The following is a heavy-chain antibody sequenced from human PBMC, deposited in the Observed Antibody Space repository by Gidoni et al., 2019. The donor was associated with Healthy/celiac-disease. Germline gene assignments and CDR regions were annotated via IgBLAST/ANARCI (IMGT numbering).Heavy chain of an antibody. Sequence: QVQLVESGGVVVQPGRSLTLSCAASGFHFSSYGMHCVRQAPGKGLEWVEFRWYDGSNKYYADSVKGRFTISRDNSKNTLYLQMNSLRAEDTAVYYCAREMSDYDEYGGVVYWGQGTLVTVSS. D-gene: IGHD4-17*01. V-gene: IGHV3-33*01. CDR3: AREMSDYDEYGGVVY. CDR1: GFHFSSYG. CDR2: RWYDGSNK. J-gene: IGHJ4*02.